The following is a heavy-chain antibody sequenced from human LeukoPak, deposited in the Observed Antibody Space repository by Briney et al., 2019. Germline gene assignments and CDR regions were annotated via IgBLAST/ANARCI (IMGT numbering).Heavy chain of an antibody. D-gene: IGHD6-13*01. Sequence: GGSLRLSCAASGFTFSSYSMNWVRQAPGKGLECVSSISSSSSSIYYADSVKGRFTISRNDAKNSLYLQMNSLRAEDTAVYYCARTATDTGEFDYWGQGTLVTVSS. CDR2: ISSSSSSI. V-gene: IGHV3-21*01. CDR3: ARTATDTGEFDY. CDR1: GFTFSSYS. J-gene: IGHJ4*02.